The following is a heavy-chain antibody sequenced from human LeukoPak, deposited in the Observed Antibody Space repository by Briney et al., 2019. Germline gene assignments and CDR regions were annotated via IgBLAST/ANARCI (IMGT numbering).Heavy chain of an antibody. CDR1: GGTFSSYA. CDR3: ARGEYSGSYEVWGY. CDR2: INPKSGDT. J-gene: IGHJ4*02. D-gene: IGHD1-26*01. V-gene: IGHV1-2*02. Sequence: ASVKVSCKASGGTFSSYAISWVRQAPAQGLEWVGWINPKSGDTNYAQNFQGRVTMTRDTSISTAYMELSRLRSDDTAVYYCARGEYSGSYEVWGYWGQGTLVTVP.